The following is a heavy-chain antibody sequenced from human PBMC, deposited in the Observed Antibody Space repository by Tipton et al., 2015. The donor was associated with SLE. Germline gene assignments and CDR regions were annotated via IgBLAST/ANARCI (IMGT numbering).Heavy chain of an antibody. CDR2: IRSKAYGGTT. J-gene: IGHJ4*02. CDR1: GFSFGDYG. Sequence: SLRLSCATSGFSFGDYGMGWVRQAPGKGLEWVGFIRSKAYGGTTQYAASVRGRFTISRDDSKSIAYLQMNSLKTEDTAVYYCTRDRSGWLPDWGQGTLVTVSS. V-gene: IGHV3-49*04. D-gene: IGHD6-19*01. CDR3: TRDRSGWLPD.